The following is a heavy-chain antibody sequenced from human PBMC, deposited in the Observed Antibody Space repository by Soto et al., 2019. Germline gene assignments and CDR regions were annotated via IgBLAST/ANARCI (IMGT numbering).Heavy chain of an antibody. Sequence: QVQLVQAGAEVKKPGSSVKVSCKASGGTFSSYAISWVRQAPGQGLEWMGGIIPIFDTANYAQKFQGRVTINEDASTITAYMELSSQRSEGTAVYYCARHDCISSSCYYYYYYGIDVWGQGTTVTVSS. D-gene: IGHD2-15*01. CDR1: GGTFSSYA. CDR3: ARHDCISSSCYYYYYYGIDV. CDR2: IIPIFDTA. V-gene: IGHV1-69*12. J-gene: IGHJ6*02.